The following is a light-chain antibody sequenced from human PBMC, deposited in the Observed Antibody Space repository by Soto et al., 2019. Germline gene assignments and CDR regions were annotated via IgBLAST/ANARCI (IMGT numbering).Light chain of an antibody. CDR3: QQYNNWPWK. Sequence: IVMTHSPATLSVSPWERATLSCRASQSVASNLAWYQQKPGQAPRLLIYGASTRATGIPARFSGSGSGTEFTLTISSLQSVDFAVYSCQQYNNWPWKFGQGTKVDIK. J-gene: IGKJ1*01. CDR2: GAS. CDR1: QSVASN. V-gene: IGKV3-15*01.